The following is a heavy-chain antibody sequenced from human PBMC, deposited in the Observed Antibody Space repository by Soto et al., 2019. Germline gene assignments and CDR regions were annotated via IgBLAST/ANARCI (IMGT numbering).Heavy chain of an antibody. CDR3: ARGITMIVPVRGPFDY. Sequence: QVQLVQSGAEVKKPGSSVKVSCKASVGTFSSYAISWVRQAPGQGLEWMGGIIPIFGTANYAQKFQGRVTITADESTSTAYMELSSLRSEDTAVYYCARGITMIVPVRGPFDYWGQGTLVTVSS. CDR2: IIPIFGTA. D-gene: IGHD3-22*01. V-gene: IGHV1-69*12. CDR1: VGTFSSYA. J-gene: IGHJ4*02.